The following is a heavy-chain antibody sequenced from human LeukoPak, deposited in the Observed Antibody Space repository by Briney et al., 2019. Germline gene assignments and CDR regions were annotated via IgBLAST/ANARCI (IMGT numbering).Heavy chain of an antibody. CDR3: ASGDIVVVPTLDY. V-gene: IGHV1-2*02. J-gene: IGHJ4*02. Sequence: AASVKVSCKASGYTFTGYYMHWVRQAPGQGLDWMGWINPNSGGTNYAQKCQGRVTMTRDTSISTAYMALSRLRSDDTAVYYCASGDIVVVPTLDYWGQGTLVTVSS. CDR1: GYTFTGYY. D-gene: IGHD2-2*01. CDR2: INPNSGGT.